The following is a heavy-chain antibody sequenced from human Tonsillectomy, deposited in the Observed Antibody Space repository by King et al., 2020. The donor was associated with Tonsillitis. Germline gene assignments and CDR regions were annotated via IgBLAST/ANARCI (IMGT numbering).Heavy chain of an antibody. Sequence: ITLKESGPTLVKPTQTLTLTCTFSGFSLTTSGEGVGWIRQPPGKALEWLALIYWTDDKRYSPSLKSRLTITKDTSKHQVVLTMTNMDPVDTATYYCAHRQTSSGSYYDPCYFDYWGQGTLVTVSS. CDR3: AHRQTSSGSYYDPCYFDY. CDR2: IYWTDDK. V-gene: IGHV2-5*01. CDR1: GFSLTTSGEG. J-gene: IGHJ4*02. D-gene: IGHD1-26*01.